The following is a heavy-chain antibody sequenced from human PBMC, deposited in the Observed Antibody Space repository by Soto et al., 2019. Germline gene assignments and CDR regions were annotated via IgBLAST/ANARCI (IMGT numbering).Heavy chain of an antibody. Sequence: ASVKVSCKASGYTFTSYAMHWVHQAPGQRLEWMGWINAGNGNTKYSQKFQGRVTITRDTSASTAYMELSSLRSEDTAVYYCARGGSLYWYFDLWGRGTLVTVPQ. CDR3: ARGGSLYWYFDL. CDR1: GYTFTSYA. V-gene: IGHV1-3*01. J-gene: IGHJ2*01. D-gene: IGHD1-26*01. CDR2: INAGNGNT.